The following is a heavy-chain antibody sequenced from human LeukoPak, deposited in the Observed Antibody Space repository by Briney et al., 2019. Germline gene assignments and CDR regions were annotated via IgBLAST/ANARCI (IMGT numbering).Heavy chain of an antibody. CDR3: AKDHLYYYDSSGYYLFDY. CDR1: GFTFSNYG. J-gene: IGHJ4*02. Sequence: GGSLRLSCAASGFTFSNYGMSWVRQAPGKGLEWVSAISGSGGSTYYADSVKGRFTISRDNSKNTLYLQMNSLRAEDTAVYYCAKDHLYYYDSSGYYLFDYWGQGTLVTVSS. V-gene: IGHV3-23*01. D-gene: IGHD3-22*01. CDR2: ISGSGGST.